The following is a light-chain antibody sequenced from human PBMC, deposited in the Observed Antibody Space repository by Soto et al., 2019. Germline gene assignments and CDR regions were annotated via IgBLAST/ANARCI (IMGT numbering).Light chain of an antibody. J-gene: IGLJ1*01. Sequence: SYELTQPPSVSVAPGKTARITCGGNNIGSKSVHWYQQKPGQAPVLVIYYDSDRPSGIPERFSGSNSGNTATLTISRVEAGDEADYYCQVWDRSRDLFYVFGTGTKLTVL. CDR3: QVWDRSRDLFYV. CDR1: NIGSKS. CDR2: YDS. V-gene: IGLV3-21*04.